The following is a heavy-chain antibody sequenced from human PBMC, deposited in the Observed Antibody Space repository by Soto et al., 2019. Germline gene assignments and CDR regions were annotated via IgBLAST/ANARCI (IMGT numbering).Heavy chain of an antibody. CDR3: VRYSRSVGGSYRPDY. Sequence: EVQLVESGGGLVQPGGSLRLSCAASGFTFSSYWMHWVRQVPEKGLVWVSRINSDGSITNYADAVKGRFTISRDNVKNTLYLQMNSLRAEATAVYYCVRYSRSVGGSYRPDYWGQGTLVTVSS. CDR2: INSDGSIT. J-gene: IGHJ4*02. D-gene: IGHD3-16*02. CDR1: GFTFSSYW. V-gene: IGHV3-74*01.